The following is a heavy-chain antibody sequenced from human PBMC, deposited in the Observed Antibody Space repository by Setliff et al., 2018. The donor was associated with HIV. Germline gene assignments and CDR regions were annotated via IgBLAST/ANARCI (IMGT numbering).Heavy chain of an antibody. V-gene: IGHV4-34*01. D-gene: IGHD3-22*01. CDR2: ITHSGST. CDR1: GGSFSGYY. Sequence: PSETLSLTCAVYGGSFSGYYWSWIRQPPGKGLEWIGEITHSGSTNYNPSLKSRVTISVDTSKNQFSLKLSSVTAADTAVYYCARGLSFYDPGGFDYWGQGTLVTVSS. J-gene: IGHJ4*02. CDR3: ARGLSFYDPGGFDY.